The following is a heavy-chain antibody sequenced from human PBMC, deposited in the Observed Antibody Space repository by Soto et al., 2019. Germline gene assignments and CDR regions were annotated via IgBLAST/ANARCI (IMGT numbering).Heavy chain of an antibody. V-gene: IGHV3-23*01. Sequence: GGSLRLSCAASGFTFSSYAMSWVRQAPGKGLEWVSAISGSGGSTYYADSVKGRFTISRDNSKNTLYLQMNSLRAEDTAVYYCAKGFESIVGATETSIIPDWGQGTLVTVSS. CDR1: GFTFSSYA. J-gene: IGHJ4*02. CDR2: ISGSGGST. CDR3: AKGFESIVGATETSIIPD. D-gene: IGHD1-26*01.